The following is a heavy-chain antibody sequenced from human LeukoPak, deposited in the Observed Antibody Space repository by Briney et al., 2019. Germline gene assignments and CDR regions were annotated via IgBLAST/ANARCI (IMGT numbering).Heavy chain of an antibody. Sequence: ASVEVSCKVSGYTLTELSMHWVRQAPGKGLEWMGGFDPEDGETIYAQKFQGRVTMTEDTSTDTAYMELSSLRSEDTAVYYCATDISYRPETADFGYWGQGTLVTVSS. D-gene: IGHD5-18*01. J-gene: IGHJ4*02. CDR2: FDPEDGET. CDR1: GYTLTELS. CDR3: ATDISYRPETADFGY. V-gene: IGHV1-24*01.